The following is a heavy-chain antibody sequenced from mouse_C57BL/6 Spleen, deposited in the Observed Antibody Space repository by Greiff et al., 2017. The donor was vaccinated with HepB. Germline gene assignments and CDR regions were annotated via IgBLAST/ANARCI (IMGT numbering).Heavy chain of an antibody. CDR2: ISSGGSYT. V-gene: IGHV5-6*01. CDR3: ARHPRGYGSYFDY. CDR1: GFTFSSYG. J-gene: IGHJ2*01. Sequence: EVHLVESGGDLVKPGGSLKLSCAASGFTFSSYGMSWVRQTPDKRLEWVATISSGGSYTYYPDSVKGRFTISRDNAKNTLYLQMSSLKSEDTAMYYCARHPRGYGSYFDYWGQGTTLTVSS. D-gene: IGHD1-1*01.